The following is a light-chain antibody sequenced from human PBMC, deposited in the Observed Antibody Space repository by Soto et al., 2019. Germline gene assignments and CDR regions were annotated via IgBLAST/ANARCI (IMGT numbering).Light chain of an antibody. Sequence: EIVLTQSPATLSLSPGERATLSCRASQSVSSYLAWYQQKPGQAPRLLLYDASNRATGIPARFSGSGSGTDFTLTISSLEPEVFAVYYCQQRSNWPTFGQGTKVEIK. CDR1: QSVSSY. J-gene: IGKJ1*01. CDR3: QQRSNWPT. CDR2: DAS. V-gene: IGKV3-11*01.